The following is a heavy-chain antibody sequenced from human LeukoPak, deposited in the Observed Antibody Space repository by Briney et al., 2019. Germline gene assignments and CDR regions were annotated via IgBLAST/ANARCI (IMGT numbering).Heavy chain of an antibody. CDR2: INPTSSIT. D-gene: IGHD2-2*02. CDR1: GYTFTSYY. Sequence: SVKVSCKPSGYTFTSYYIHWVRQAPGPGLKWMRIINPTSSITTHTQKLQGRVTMTRDMSTSTVYMEVSSLRSEDTAVYYCARVAAEVVGVPGAIGFGWLRRDYYYMDVWGKGTTVTVSS. J-gene: IGHJ6*03. CDR3: ARVAAEVVGVPGAIGFGWLRRDYYYMDV. V-gene: IGHV1-46*01.